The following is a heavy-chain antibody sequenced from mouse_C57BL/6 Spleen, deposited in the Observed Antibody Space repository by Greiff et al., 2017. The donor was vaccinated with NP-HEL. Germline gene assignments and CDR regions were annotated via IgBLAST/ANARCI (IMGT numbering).Heavy chain of an antibody. Sequence: EVKLMESGGGLVQPKGSLKLSCAASGFSFNTYAMNWVRQAPGKGLEWVARIRSKSNNYATYYADSVKDRFTISRDDSESMLYLQMNNLKTEDTAMYYCVRHGYYYGSSYFDVWGTGTTVTVSS. V-gene: IGHV10-1*01. J-gene: IGHJ1*03. CDR2: IRSKSNNYAT. D-gene: IGHD1-1*01. CDR3: VRHGYYYGSSYFDV. CDR1: GFSFNTYA.